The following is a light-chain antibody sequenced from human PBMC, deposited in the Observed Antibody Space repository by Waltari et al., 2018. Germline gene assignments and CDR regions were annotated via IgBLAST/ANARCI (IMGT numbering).Light chain of an antibody. J-gene: IGKJ3*01. V-gene: IGKV3-20*01. CDR3: QQYGNPPPT. CDR1: QNLETYL. CDR2: AAS. Sequence: VLTQSPGTLSLSAGERATLSCRAGQNLETYLVAWYQRKPGQAPNLLIYAASNRATDTPYRFSGSGSGTDFNLAISRLEPEDFALYYCQQYGNPPPTFGPGTNVEIK.